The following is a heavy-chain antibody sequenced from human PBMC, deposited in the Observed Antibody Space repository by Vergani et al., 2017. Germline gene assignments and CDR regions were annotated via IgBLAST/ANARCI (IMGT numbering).Heavy chain of an antibody. V-gene: IGHV4-61*02. CDR3: ARAMYYYDSSYYFDY. J-gene: IGHJ4*02. CDR2: IYTSGST. D-gene: IGHD3-22*01. Sequence: QVQLQESGPGLVKPSQTLSLTCTVSGGSISSGSYYWSWIRQPAGKGLEWIGRIYTSGSTNYNPSLKSRVTISVDTSKNQFSLKLSSVTAADTAVYYCARAMYYYDSSYYFDYWGQGTLVTVSS. CDR1: GGSISSGSYY.